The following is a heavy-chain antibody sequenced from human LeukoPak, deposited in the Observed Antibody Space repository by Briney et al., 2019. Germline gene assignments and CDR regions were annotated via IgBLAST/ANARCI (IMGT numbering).Heavy chain of an antibody. J-gene: IGHJ4*02. CDR3: ASVREGGIAVAGTPGY. CDR1: GFTFSSYS. Sequence: GGSLRLSCAASGFTFSSYSMNWVRQAPGKGLEWVSYISSSSSTIYYADSVRGRFTISRDNAENSLYLQMNSLRDEDTAVYYCASVREGGIAVAGTPGYWGQGTLVTVSS. V-gene: IGHV3-48*02. D-gene: IGHD6-19*01. CDR2: ISSSSSTI.